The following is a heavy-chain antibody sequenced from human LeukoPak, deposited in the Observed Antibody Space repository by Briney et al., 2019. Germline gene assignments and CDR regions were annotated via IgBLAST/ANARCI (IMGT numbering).Heavy chain of an antibody. Sequence: PSQTLSLTCTVSGGSISSGSYYWSWIRQPAGKGLEWIGRIYTSGSTNYNPSLKSRVTISVDTSKNQFSLKLSSVTAADTAVYYCASEVYVDYGDYYYYGMDAWGQGTTVTVSS. D-gene: IGHD4-17*01. V-gene: IGHV4-61*02. CDR2: IYTSGST. CDR3: ASEVYVDYGDYYYYGMDA. CDR1: GGSISSGSYY. J-gene: IGHJ6*02.